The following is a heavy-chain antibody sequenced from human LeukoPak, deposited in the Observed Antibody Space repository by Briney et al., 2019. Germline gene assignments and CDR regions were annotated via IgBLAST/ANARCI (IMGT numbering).Heavy chain of an antibody. CDR2: INPSGGST. CDR3: ARGWDYDSGGRPTAYVY. Sequence: GASVKVSCKASGYTFISYYMHWVRQAPGQGLEWMGIINPSGGSTSYAQKFQGRVTMTGDTSTSTVYMELSSLRSEDTAVYYCARGWDYDSGGRPTAYVYWGQGTLVTVSS. D-gene: IGHD3-22*01. CDR1: GYTFISYY. V-gene: IGHV1-46*01. J-gene: IGHJ4*02.